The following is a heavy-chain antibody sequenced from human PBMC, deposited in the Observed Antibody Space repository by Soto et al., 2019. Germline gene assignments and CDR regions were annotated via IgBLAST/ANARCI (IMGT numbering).Heavy chain of an antibody. CDR1: GFTFSTSD. CDR2: IGAAGDT. J-gene: IGHJ4*01. Sequence: GGSLRLSCAASGFTFSTSDFHWVRQVKGKGLEWFSAIGAAGDTYYAASVKGRFTISREKAKNSVYLQMDSLSARDTAVYDCATQAAACPNRLCYNYPEYWRQGIMVTVSS. V-gene: IGHV3-13*01. D-gene: IGHD2-8*01. CDR3: ATQAAACPNRLCYNYPEY.